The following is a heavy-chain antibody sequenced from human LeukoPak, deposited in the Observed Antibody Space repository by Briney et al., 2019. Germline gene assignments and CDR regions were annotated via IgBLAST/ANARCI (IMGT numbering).Heavy chain of an antibody. J-gene: IGHJ5*02. CDR3: ARGYMTTVTTTWFDP. Sequence: ASVKVSCKASGYTFTSYDINWVRQATGQGLEWMGWMNPNSGNTGYAQKFQGRVTMTRNTSISTAYMELSSLRSEDTAVYYCARGYMTTVTTTWFDPWGQGTLVTVSS. D-gene: IGHD4-17*01. CDR1: GYTFTSYD. V-gene: IGHV1-8*01. CDR2: MNPNSGNT.